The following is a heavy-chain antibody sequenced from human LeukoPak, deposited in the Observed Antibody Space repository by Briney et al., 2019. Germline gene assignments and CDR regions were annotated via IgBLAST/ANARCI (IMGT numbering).Heavy chain of an antibody. J-gene: IGHJ4*02. CDR3: ARQGSGSHKD. V-gene: IGHV4-59*08. CDR1: GGSITGYY. Sequence: SETLSLTCTVSGGSITGYYWSWIRQPPGKGLEWIGYIYYSGSTNYNPSLKNRVTISVDTSKNQFSLKLSSVTAADTAVYYCARQGSGSHKDWGQGTLVTVST. CDR2: IYYSGST. D-gene: IGHD1-26*01.